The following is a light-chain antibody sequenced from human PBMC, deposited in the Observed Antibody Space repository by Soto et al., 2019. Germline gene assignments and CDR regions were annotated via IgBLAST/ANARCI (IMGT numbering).Light chain of an antibody. Sequence: EIVLTQSPATLSLSPGERATLSCRASQSVSSYLAWYQQKPGQAPWLLIYGASSRATGIPDRFSGSGSGTDFTLTISRLEPEDFAVYHCQQYGSSPITFGQGTRLEIK. V-gene: IGKV3-20*01. CDR1: QSVSSY. CDR3: QQYGSSPIT. CDR2: GAS. J-gene: IGKJ5*01.